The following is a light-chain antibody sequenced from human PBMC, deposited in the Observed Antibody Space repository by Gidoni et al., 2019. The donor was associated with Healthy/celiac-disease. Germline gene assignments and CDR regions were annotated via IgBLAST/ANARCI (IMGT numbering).Light chain of an antibody. CDR1: QSVSSY. Sequence: IVLTQSPATLSLSPGERATLSCRASQSVSSYLAWYQQKPGQAPRLLIYDASNRATGIPARFSGSGSGTDFTLTISSLEPEDFAVYYCQQRSNWRRFTFGPGTKVDIK. CDR2: DAS. J-gene: IGKJ3*01. V-gene: IGKV3-11*01. CDR3: QQRSNWRRFT.